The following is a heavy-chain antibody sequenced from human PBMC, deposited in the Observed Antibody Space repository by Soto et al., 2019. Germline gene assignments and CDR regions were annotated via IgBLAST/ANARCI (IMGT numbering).Heavy chain of an antibody. CDR3: AREGHSSWEWLDP. V-gene: IGHV4-31*03. J-gene: IGHJ5*02. D-gene: IGHD1-26*01. CDR2: VYHTGAT. CDR1: GDPLSYGGYY. Sequence: QVQLQESGPGLVEPSQTLSLVCSVSGDPLSYGGYYWSWVLQSPGKALEWIGFVYHTGATYYHPSLGSRVTMAVDMSKNEFSLKLTSVTAADTATYYCAREGHSSWEWLDPWGQGILVTVSS.